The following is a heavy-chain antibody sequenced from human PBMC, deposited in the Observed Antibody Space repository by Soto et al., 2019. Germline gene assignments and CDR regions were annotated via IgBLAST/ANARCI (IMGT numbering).Heavy chain of an antibody. J-gene: IGHJ4*02. CDR2: IYWDDSK. V-gene: IGHV2-5*02. CDR1: GFSLTTNGVG. D-gene: IGHD4-17*01. CDR3: ARKNYGDSPTDY. Sequence: QITLKESGPTLVKPTQTLTLTCTFSGFSLTTNGVGVAWIRQPPGKALEWLAGIYWDDSKEYSPSLRSRLTITKDTSKNQVILTVTNVDPVDTATYYCARKNYGDSPTDYWGQGTLVTVSS.